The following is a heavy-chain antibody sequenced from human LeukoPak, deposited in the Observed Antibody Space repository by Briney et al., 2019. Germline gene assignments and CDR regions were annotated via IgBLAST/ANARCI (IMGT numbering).Heavy chain of an antibody. CDR2: ISSDGSIK. V-gene: IGHV3-30*18. CDR1: KFTFSHYG. D-gene: IGHD3-3*01. CDR3: VKEYHSRGFGAYFDY. Sequence: GGSLRLSCTASKFTFSHYGMQWVRQAPGKGLEWVAVISSDGSIKVYADSVKGRFTLSRDNSINTVDLQMNSLRAEDTAVYYCVKEYHSRGFGAYFDYWGQGTLVAVSS. J-gene: IGHJ4*02.